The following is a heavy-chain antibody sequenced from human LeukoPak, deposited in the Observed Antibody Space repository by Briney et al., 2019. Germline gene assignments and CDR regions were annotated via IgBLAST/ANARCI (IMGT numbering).Heavy chain of an antibody. D-gene: IGHD2-2*02. CDR1: GYSFPNYW. CDR2: IYPGDSDT. Sequence: GESLQISCKGSGYSFPNYWIGWVRQLAGKGLEWMGIIYPGDSDTRYSPSFQDQVTISVDKSISTAYLQWSSLKASDTAMYYCARGPYAYTSSATLGSYNWFDPWGQGSLVTVSS. J-gene: IGHJ5*02. V-gene: IGHV5-51*01. CDR3: ARGPYAYTSSATLGSYNWFDP.